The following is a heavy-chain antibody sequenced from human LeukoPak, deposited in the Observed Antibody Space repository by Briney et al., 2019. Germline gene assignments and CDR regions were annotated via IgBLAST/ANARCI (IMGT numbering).Heavy chain of an antibody. CDR2: IYYSRST. V-gene: IGHV4-59*01. J-gene: IGHJ4*02. CDR1: GGSISSYY. Sequence: SETLSLTCTVSGGSISSYYWSWIRQPPGKGLEWIGYIYYSRSTNYNPSLKSRVTISVDTSKNQFSLKLSSVTAADTAVYYCARVRYGSGSYYFDNWGQGTLVTVSS. D-gene: IGHD3-10*01. CDR3: ARVRYGSGSYYFDN.